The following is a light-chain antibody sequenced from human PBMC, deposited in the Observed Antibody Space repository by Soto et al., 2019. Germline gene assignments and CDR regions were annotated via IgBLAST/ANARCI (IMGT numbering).Light chain of an antibody. Sequence: EIVMTQSPATLSVSPGERATLSCRASQSVSSNLTWYQQKPGQAPRLLIYGASTRSTGIPARFSGSGSGTEFTLTISSLQSADFSVYYCQQYNYWPPYTFGQGTKLEIK. CDR3: QQYNYWPPYT. CDR1: QSVSSN. V-gene: IGKV3-15*01. J-gene: IGKJ2*01. CDR2: GAS.